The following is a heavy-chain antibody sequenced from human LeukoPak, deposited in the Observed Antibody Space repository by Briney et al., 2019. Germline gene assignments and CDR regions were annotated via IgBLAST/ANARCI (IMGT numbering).Heavy chain of an antibody. V-gene: IGHV3-49*03. CDR1: GFAFGDYA. D-gene: IGHD5-12*01. J-gene: IGHJ4*02. Sequence: GRSLRLSCTASGFAFGDYAMRWFRQAPGKGLDWVGFIRSNTYGGTTEYAASVKGRFTISRDDSKSIAYLHMNSLKTEDTAVYYCARVQWPRYFDYWGQGILVTVSS. CDR2: IRSNTYGGTT. CDR3: ARVQWPRYFDY.